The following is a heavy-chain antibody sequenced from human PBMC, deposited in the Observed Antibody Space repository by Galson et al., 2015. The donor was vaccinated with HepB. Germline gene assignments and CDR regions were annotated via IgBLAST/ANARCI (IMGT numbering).Heavy chain of an antibody. CDR2: ISHSGGST. CDR3: ARDYASSWYFNHYYGMDV. J-gene: IGHJ6*02. D-gene: IGHD6-13*01. CDR1: GFTFRNYA. V-gene: IGHV3-23*01. Sequence: SLRLSCAASGFTFRNYAMSWVRQAPGKGLEWVSAISHSGGSTHYADSVKGRFTISRDNSKNTLYLQMNSLRAEDTAVYYCARDYASSWYFNHYYGMDVWGQGTTVTVSS.